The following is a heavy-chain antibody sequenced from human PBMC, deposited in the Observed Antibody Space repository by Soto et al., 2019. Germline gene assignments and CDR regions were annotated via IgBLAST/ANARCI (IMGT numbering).Heavy chain of an antibody. D-gene: IGHD6-13*01. CDR2: IYYSGST. CDR1: GGSISSGGYY. CDR3: ARIPYSSSWYGFDY. Sequence: PSETLSLTCTVSGGSISSGGYYWSWIRQHPGKGLEWIGYIYYSGSTYYNPSLKSRVTISVDTSKNQFSLKLSSVTAADTAVYYCARIPYSSSWYGFDYWGQGTRGTSPQ. V-gene: IGHV4-31*03. J-gene: IGHJ4*02.